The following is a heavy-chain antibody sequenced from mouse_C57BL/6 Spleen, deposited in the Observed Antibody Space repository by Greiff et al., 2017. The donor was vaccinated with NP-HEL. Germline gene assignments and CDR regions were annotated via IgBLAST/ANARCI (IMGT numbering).Heavy chain of an antibody. CDR2: INPGSGGT. V-gene: IGHV1-54*01. D-gene: IGHD2-3*01. CDR1: GYAFTNYL. J-gene: IGHJ1*03. CDR3: ARGGYYDWYFDV. Sequence: VKLMESGAELVRPGTSVKVSCKASGYAFTNYLIEWVKQRPGQGLEWIGVINPGSGGTNYNEKFKGKATLTADKSSSTAYMQLSSLTSEDSAVYFCARGGYYDWYFDVWGTGTTVTVSS.